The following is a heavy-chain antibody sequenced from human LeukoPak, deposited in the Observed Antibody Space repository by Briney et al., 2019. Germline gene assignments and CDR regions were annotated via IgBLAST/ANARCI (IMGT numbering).Heavy chain of an antibody. J-gene: IGHJ4*02. D-gene: IGHD2-8*02. CDR1: GFTFSAYG. CDR3: ATYRQVLLPFES. Sequence: PGGSLRLSCAASGFTFSAYGMSWVRQSPGQGLEWVSGISANGSITFYARSVRGRFTISRDNSKSTLSLQMNSLRAEDTAIYYCATYRQVLLPFESWGQGTLVTVSS. CDR2: ISANGSIT. V-gene: IGHV3-23*01.